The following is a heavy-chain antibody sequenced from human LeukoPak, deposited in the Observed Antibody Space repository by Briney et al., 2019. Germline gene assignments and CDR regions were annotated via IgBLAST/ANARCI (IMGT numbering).Heavy chain of an antibody. Sequence: PGGSLRLSCAASGFTFSSYEMNWVRQAPGKGLEWVSYISSSGSTIYYADSVKGRFTISRDNAKNSLYLQMNSLRAEDTAVYYCATVLSMVVGTYYWGQGTLVTVSS. J-gene: IGHJ4*02. CDR1: GFTFSSYE. CDR3: ATVLSMVVGTYY. D-gene: IGHD2-21*01. V-gene: IGHV3-48*03. CDR2: ISSSGSTI.